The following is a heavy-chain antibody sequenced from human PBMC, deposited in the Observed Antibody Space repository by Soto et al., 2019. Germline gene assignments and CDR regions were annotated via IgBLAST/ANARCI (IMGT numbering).Heavy chain of an antibody. CDR1: GFLFSRYA. CDR2: ISDIGTT. V-gene: IGHV3-23*01. D-gene: IGHD3-16*01. CDR3: VTDTSARVRVVMPTGMDV. Sequence: EVQLLESGGGLVQPGGSLRLSCVASGFLFSRYAMSWVRQAPGKGLEWVSVISDIGTTYYADFMKGRFTVSRDHSKNSMYLQMNSLRAQDTAIYDCVTDTSARVRVVMPTGMDVWGQGTPVTVSS. J-gene: IGHJ6*02.